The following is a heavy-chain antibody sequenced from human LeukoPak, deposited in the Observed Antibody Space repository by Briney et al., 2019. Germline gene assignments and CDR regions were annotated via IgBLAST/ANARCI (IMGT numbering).Heavy chain of an antibody. CDR1: GFTFSSYA. CDR2: ISGSGGST. V-gene: IGHV3-23*01. D-gene: IGHD6-13*01. CDR3: AKSVYSSSWYFYFGMDV. Sequence: PGVSLRLSCAASGFTFSSYAMSWVRQAPGKGLEWVSAISGSGGSTYYADSVKGRFTISRDNSKNTLYLQMNSLRAEDTAVYYCAKSVYSSSWYFYFGMDVWGQGTTVTVSS. J-gene: IGHJ6*02.